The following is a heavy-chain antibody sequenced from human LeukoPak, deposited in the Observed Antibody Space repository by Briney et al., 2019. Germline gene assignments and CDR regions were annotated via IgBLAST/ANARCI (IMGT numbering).Heavy chain of an antibody. J-gene: IGHJ3*02. CDR3: ARVGGYCSSTSCPRSAFDI. D-gene: IGHD2-2*01. CDR2: INPNSGGT. Sequence: ASVKVSCKASGYTFTSYAMNWVRQAPGQGLEWMGWINPNSGGTNYAQKFQGRVTMTRDTSISTAYMELSRLRSDDTAVYYCARVGGYCSSTSCPRSAFDIWGQGTMVTVSS. V-gene: IGHV1-2*02. CDR1: GYTFTSYA.